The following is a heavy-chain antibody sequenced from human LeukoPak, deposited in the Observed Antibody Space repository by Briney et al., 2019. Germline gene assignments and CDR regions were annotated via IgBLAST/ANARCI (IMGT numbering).Heavy chain of an antibody. D-gene: IGHD2-2*01. Sequence: GGSLRLSCAASGFTFSTYTMNWVRQPPGKGLEWVSNIGTSSSTIYYADSVKGRFTISRDNAKNSLYLQMNSLRAEDTAVYYCARALGYCSSASCYYFDNWGQGTLVTVSS. V-gene: IGHV3-48*01. CDR2: IGTSSSTI. CDR3: ARALGYCSSASCYYFDN. CDR1: GFTFSTYT. J-gene: IGHJ4*02.